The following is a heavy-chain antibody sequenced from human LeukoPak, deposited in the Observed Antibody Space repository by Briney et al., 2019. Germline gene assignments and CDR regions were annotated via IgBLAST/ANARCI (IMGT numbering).Heavy chain of an antibody. V-gene: IGHV3-23*01. Sequence: GGSLRLSCAASAFTFRNYAMSWVRQAPGKGLEWVSTISGNGGRTYDADSVKGRFTISRDNSKNTLYLQMNSLRAEDTAVYYCAKDTLTVEMATNFDYWGQGTLVTVSS. CDR2: ISGNGGRT. J-gene: IGHJ4*02. D-gene: IGHD5-24*01. CDR1: AFTFRNYA. CDR3: AKDTLTVEMATNFDY.